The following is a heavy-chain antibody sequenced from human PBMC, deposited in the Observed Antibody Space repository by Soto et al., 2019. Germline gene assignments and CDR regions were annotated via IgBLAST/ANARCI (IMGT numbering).Heavy chain of an antibody. CDR3: ASMDIVVVPATYYFDY. J-gene: IGHJ4*02. D-gene: IGHD2-2*03. Sequence: GGSLRLSCAASGFTFSSYAMSWVRQAPGKGLEWVSAISGSGGSTYYAYSVKGRFTISRDNSKNTLYLQMNSLRAEDTAVYYCASMDIVVVPATYYFDYWGQGTLVTVSS. CDR2: ISGSGGST. V-gene: IGHV3-23*01. CDR1: GFTFSSYA.